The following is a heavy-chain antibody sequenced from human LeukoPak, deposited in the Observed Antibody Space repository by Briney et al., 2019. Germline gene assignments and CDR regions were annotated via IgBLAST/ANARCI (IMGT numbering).Heavy chain of an antibody. CDR3: ARAFFNSGFDY. J-gene: IGHJ4*02. CDR1: GYTFTGYY. CDR2: INPNSGGT. Sequence: GASVKVSCKASGYTFTGYYVHWLRQAPGQGLTWMGWINPNSGGTDYAQQYQGRVTLTRDTSISTAYMELSSLTSDASAVYYCARAFFNSGFDYWGQGTLVTVSS. D-gene: IGHD3-3*02. V-gene: IGHV1-2*02.